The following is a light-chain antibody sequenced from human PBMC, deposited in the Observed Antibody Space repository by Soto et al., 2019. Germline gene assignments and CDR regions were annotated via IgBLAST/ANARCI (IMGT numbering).Light chain of an antibody. Sequence: DIQMTQSPSTLSASVGDRVTITCRASESINKWLAWYQQKPGQPPKLLIYWASTRESGVPDRFSGSGSGTDFTLTISSLQAEDVAVYYCQQYYSTPQTFGQGTKLEIK. CDR3: QQYYSTPQT. CDR1: ESINKW. J-gene: IGKJ2*01. V-gene: IGKV4-1*01. CDR2: WAS.